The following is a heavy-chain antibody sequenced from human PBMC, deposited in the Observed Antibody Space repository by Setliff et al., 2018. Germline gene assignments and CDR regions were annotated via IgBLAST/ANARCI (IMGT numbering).Heavy chain of an antibody. D-gene: IGHD6-13*01. Sequence: QVQLMQSGGGWVKPGGALRLSCAASAFTFNDYYMSWIRQAPGKGLEWISYISSSGDTIYYVDSVKGRFTISRDNAKNSLYLQMNSLRAEDTAVYYCARDLVAAAGFDYWGQGTLVTVSS. J-gene: IGHJ4*02. CDR2: ISSSGDTI. V-gene: IGHV3-11*04. CDR3: ARDLVAAAGFDY. CDR1: AFTFNDYY.